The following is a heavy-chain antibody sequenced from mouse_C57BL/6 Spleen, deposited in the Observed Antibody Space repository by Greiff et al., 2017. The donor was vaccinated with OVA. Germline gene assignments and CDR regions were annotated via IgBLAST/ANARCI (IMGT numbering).Heavy chain of an antibody. V-gene: IGHV1-55*01. D-gene: IGHD4-1*01. J-gene: IGHJ4*01. CDR2: IYPGSGST. Sequence: QVQLQQPGAELVKPGASVKMSCKASGYTFTSYWITWVKQRPGQGLEWLGDIYPGSGSTNYNEKFKSKATLTVDTSSSTAYMQRSSLTSEGSAVSYCARRVGRGYAMDYWGQGTSVTVSS. CDR1: GYTFTSYW. CDR3: ARRVGRGYAMDY.